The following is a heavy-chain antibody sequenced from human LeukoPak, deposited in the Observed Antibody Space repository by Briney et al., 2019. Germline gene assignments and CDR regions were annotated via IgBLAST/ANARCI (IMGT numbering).Heavy chain of an antibody. CDR2: IYSGGST. J-gene: IGHJ5*02. CDR3: ARNLWFGEFNWFDP. CDR1: GFTVSSNY. V-gene: IGHV3-53*01. Sequence: PGGSLRLSCAASGFTVSSNYMSWVRQAPGKGLAWVSVIYSGGSTYYADSVKGRFTISRDNSKNTLYLQMNSLRAEDTAVYYCARNLWFGEFNWFDPWGQGTLVTVSS. D-gene: IGHD3-10*01.